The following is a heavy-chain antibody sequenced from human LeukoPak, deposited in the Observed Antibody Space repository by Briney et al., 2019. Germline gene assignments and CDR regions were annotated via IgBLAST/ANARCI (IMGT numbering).Heavy chain of an antibody. J-gene: IGHJ4*02. D-gene: IGHD3-22*01. CDR2: ISYDGSNK. Sequence: PGGSLRLSCAASGFTFSSYAMHWVRQAPGKGLEWVAVISYDGSNKYYADSVKGRFTISRDNSKNTLYLQMNSLRAEDTAVYYCARDPGSGYYLDYWGQGALVTVSS. CDR3: ARDPGSGYYLDY. CDR1: GFTFSSYA. V-gene: IGHV3-30*04.